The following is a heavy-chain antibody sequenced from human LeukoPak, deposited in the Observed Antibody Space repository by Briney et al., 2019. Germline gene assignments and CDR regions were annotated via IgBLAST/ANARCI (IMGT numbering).Heavy chain of an antibody. D-gene: IGHD6-13*01. Sequence: ASVKVSCKASGYTFPDYGISWVRQAPGQGLEWMGWISAYNGNTNYAQNFQGRVTMTTDTSTSTAYMELRSLRSDDTAVYFCARGSRDRTRHLDYWGQGTLVTVSS. CDR3: ARGSRDRTRHLDY. CDR2: ISAYNGNT. CDR1: GYTFPDYG. J-gene: IGHJ4*02. V-gene: IGHV1-18*01.